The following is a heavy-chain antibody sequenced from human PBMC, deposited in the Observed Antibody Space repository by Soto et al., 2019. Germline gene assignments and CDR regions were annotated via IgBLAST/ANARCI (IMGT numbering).Heavy chain of an antibody. CDR3: ATMGHFGDYVTI. Sequence: QVQLQESGPGLVKPSQTLSLTCTVSGDSISSGTHYWSWIRQNPGKGLEWIGYISSSGSTYYNPSLESRLTISVHTSKNQFSLNLSSVTAADTAVYYCATMGHFGDYVTIWGQGTMVTVSS. CDR1: GDSISSGTHY. D-gene: IGHD4-17*01. V-gene: IGHV4-31*03. CDR2: ISSSGST. J-gene: IGHJ3*02.